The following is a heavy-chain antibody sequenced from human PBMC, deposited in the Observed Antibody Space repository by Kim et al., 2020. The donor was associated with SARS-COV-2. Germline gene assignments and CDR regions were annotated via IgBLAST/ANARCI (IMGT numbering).Heavy chain of an antibody. CDR2: IFYSGST. Sequence: SETLSRTCTVSGGSVSSDYWSWIRQAPGKGLEWIGYIFYSGSTNYNPSLRSRVTISLDTSKNQFSLKLSSVTAADTAVYYCARGIPVAVAFDYWGQGTLV. CDR3: ARGIPVAVAFDY. CDR1: GGSVSSDY. V-gene: IGHV4-59*08. D-gene: IGHD6-13*01. J-gene: IGHJ4*02.